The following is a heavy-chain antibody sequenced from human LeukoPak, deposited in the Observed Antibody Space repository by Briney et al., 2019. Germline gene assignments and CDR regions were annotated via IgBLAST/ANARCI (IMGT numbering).Heavy chain of an antibody. V-gene: IGHV3-64D*06. D-gene: IGHD5-12*01. CDR2: ISTNGVYT. CDR3: VKGASGYDCVGFGGGGFDH. Sequence: GGSLRLSCSACGFTFTTYAMHCVRQAPGKGVEYVSAISTNGVYTYYADSVKGRLTISRDNSKNPLYLQMSSLRAEDTAVYYCVKGASGYDCVGFGGGGFDHWGQGTLVTVSS. J-gene: IGHJ4*02. CDR1: GFTFTTYA.